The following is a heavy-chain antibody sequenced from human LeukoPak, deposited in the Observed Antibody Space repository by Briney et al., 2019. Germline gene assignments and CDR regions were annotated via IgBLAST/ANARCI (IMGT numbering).Heavy chain of an antibody. D-gene: IGHD3-22*01. CDR1: GFTFSSYS. V-gene: IGHV3-48*02. CDR2: ISSSGTTI. Sequence: GGSLRLSCVASGFTFSSYSMNWVRQAPGKGLEWVSYISSSGTTIYFADSLKGRFTISRDNAKNSLYLQMNSLRDEDTAVYYCGRVFYDSSVFGDYGGRETLVTVSS. J-gene: IGHJ4*02. CDR3: GRVFYDSSVFGDY.